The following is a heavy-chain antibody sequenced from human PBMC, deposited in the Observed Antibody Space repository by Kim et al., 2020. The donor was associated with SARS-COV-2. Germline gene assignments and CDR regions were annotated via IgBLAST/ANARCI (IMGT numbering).Heavy chain of an antibody. CDR1: GGSFSGYY. V-gene: IGHV4-34*01. D-gene: IGHD3-22*01. CDR3: ARDHYDSSGYYYFD. Sequence: SETLSLTCAVYGGSFSGYYWSWIRQPPGKGLEWIGEINHSGSTNYNPSLKSRVTISVDTSKNQFSLKLSSVTAADTAVYYCARDHYDSSGYYYFDWGQGTLVTVSS. J-gene: IGHJ4*02. CDR2: INHSGST.